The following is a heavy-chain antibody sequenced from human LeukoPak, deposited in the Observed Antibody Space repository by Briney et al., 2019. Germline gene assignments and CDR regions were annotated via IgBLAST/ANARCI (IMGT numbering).Heavy chain of an antibody. CDR3: AALWGYGHENFGY. CDR2: VNPHSGVT. D-gene: IGHD5-18*01. CDR1: GYTFTRSY. J-gene: IGHJ4*02. Sequence: ASVKVSCKASGYTFTRSYMHWVRQAPGHGLEWMGWVNPHSGVTHYAQKFQSRVTMTRDTSISTAYMEGSRLRSDDTAVYYCAALWGYGHENFGYWGQGTLVTVSS. V-gene: IGHV1-2*02.